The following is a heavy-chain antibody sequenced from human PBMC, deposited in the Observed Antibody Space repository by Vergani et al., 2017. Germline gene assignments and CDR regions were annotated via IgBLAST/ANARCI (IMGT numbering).Heavy chain of an antibody. CDR2: INHSGST. J-gene: IGHJ4*02. CDR1: GGSFSGYY. Sequence: QVQLQQWGAGLLKPSETLSLTCAVYGGSFSGYYWSWIRQPPGKGLEWIGEINHSGSTNYNPSLKSRVTISVDTSKNQCSLKLSSVTAADTAVYYCARESQDITIVGVVTGHFDYWGQGTLVTVSS. CDR3: ARESQDITIVGVVTGHFDY. V-gene: IGHV4-34*01. D-gene: IGHD3-3*01.